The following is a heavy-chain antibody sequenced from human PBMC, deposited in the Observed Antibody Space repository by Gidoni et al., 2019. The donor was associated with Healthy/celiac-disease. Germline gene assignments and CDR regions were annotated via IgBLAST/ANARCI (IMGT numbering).Heavy chain of an antibody. CDR3: ARETYGSGGNIYYYYGMDV. V-gene: IGHV3-66*02. CDR2: IYSGGST. J-gene: IGHJ6*02. Sequence: EVQLVESGGGLVQPGGSLRLSCAASGFTVRSNYMSWVRQAPGKGLEWVSVIYSGGSTYYADSVKGRFTISRDNSKNTLYLQMNSLRAEDTAVYYCARETYGSGGNIYYYYGMDVWGQGTTVTVSS. CDR1: GFTVRSNY. D-gene: IGHD3-10*01.